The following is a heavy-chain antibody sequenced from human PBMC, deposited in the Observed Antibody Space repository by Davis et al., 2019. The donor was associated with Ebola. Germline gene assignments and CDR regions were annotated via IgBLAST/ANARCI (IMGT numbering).Heavy chain of an antibody. D-gene: IGHD3-16*01. CDR3: VRFGRGAY. J-gene: IGHJ4*02. Sequence: PSETLSLTCAVNGQSFRDYYWGWIRQPPGKGLEWIGEINHSGSTYYNPSLKSRVTISIDTSRNQFPLNLRSVTAADTAVYYCVRFGRGAYWGQGTLVTVSS. CDR1: GQSFRDYY. V-gene: IGHV4-34*01. CDR2: INHSGST.